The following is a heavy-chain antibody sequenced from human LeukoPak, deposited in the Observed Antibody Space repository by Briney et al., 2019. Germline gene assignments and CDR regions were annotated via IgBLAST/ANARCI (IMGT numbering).Heavy chain of an antibody. V-gene: IGHV4-4*09. CDR2: ISASGNT. J-gene: IGHJ4*02. Sequence: SETLSLTCTVSGDSISSSYWNWIRQTPGKGLKWIGYISASGNTNYNPSLKSRIIISVDMSKNQFSLKLSSVTAADTTVYYCARLIPGTTGLRKNYFDYWGQGTLVTVSS. CDR1: GDSISSSY. D-gene: IGHD1-20*01. CDR3: ARLIPGTTGLRKNYFDY.